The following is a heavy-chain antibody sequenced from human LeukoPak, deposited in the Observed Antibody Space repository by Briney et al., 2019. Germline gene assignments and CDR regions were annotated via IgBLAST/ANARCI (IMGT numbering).Heavy chain of an antibody. Sequence: GGSLRLSCAASGFTFSSYAMSWVSQAPGKGREWDSVITGSVTETNYANSAKGRFTISRDNSKNTLYLQMNSLRAEDTALYYCAKGPYRDSNFYMDVWGKGTTVTVAS. D-gene: IGHD3-16*01. CDR3: AKGPYRDSNFYMDV. V-gene: IGHV3-23*01. J-gene: IGHJ6*03. CDR2: ITGSVTET. CDR1: GFTFSSYA.